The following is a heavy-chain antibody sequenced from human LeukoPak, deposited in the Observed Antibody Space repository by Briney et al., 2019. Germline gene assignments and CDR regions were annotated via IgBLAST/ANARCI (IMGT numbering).Heavy chain of an antibody. J-gene: IGHJ4*02. CDR1: GFTFSDYY. V-gene: IGHV3-11*01. Sequence: GGSLRLSCAASGFTFSDYYMSWIRQAPGKGLGWVSYISSSGSTIYYADSVKGRFTISRDNAKNSLYLQMNSLRAEDTAVYYCARGQYDYVWGSYQINDYWGQGTLVTVSS. CDR2: ISSSGSTI. D-gene: IGHD3-16*02. CDR3: ARGQYDYVWGSYQINDY.